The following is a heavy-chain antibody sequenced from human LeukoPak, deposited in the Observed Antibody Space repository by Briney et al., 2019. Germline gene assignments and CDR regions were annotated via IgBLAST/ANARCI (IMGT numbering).Heavy chain of an antibody. D-gene: IGHD6-25*01. J-gene: IGHJ3*01. Sequence: PGGSLRLSCAASGFSFSTYWMTWVRQTPGKGPEWVANIDKDGSEKVYVDSVKGRFTISRDNAKNSLYLQMTSLRAEDTAVYYCARDPGSSSGWGAFDVWGQGTVVTVSS. CDR2: IDKDGSEK. CDR3: ARDPGSSSGWGAFDV. V-gene: IGHV3-7*01. CDR1: GFSFSTYW.